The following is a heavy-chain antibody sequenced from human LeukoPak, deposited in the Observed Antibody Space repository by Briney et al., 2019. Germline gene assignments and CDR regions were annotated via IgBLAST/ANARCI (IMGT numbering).Heavy chain of an antibody. CDR2: IYYSGSA. CDR1: GGSISSYY. V-gene: IGHV4-39*07. D-gene: IGHD3-10*01. J-gene: IGHJ6*03. Sequence: SETLSLTCTVSGGSISSYYWGWIRQPPGRGLEWIGSIYYSGSAYYNPSLKSRVTISVDTSKNQFSLKLSSVTAADTAVYYCVGRPTAYYYMDVWGKGTTVTVSS. CDR3: VGRPTAYYYMDV.